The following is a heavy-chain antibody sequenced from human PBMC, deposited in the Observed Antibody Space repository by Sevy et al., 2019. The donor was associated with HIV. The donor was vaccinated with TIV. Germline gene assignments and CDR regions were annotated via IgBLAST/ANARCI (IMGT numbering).Heavy chain of an antibody. D-gene: IGHD4-17*01. CDR1: GFTFSSYA. CDR2: ISYDGSNK. CDR3: ARDLEYGRLQSGWFDP. J-gene: IGHJ5*02. V-gene: IGHV3-30*04. Sequence: GGSLRLSCAASGFTFSSYAMHWVRQAPGKGLEWVAVISYDGSNKYYADSVKGRFTISRDNSKNTLYLQMNSLRAEDTAVYYCARDLEYGRLQSGWFDPWGQRTLVTVSS.